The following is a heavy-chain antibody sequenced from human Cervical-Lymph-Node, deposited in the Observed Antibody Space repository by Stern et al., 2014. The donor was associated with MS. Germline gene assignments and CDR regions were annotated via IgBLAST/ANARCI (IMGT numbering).Heavy chain of an antibody. CDR1: GFSFSSHV. V-gene: IGHV3-30*18. J-gene: IGHJ6*02. CDR2: ISYDGTNE. D-gene: IGHD2-21*01. Sequence: QLVQSGGGVVQPGKSLRLSCAAAGFSFSSHVVYWVRQAPGKGLEWVAVISYDGTNEYYADPLKGRFTISRDNSKNTLFLQMNSLRAEDTAVYYCAKEGAVLVKSYGLDVWGQGTTVTVS. CDR3: AKEGAVLVKSYGLDV.